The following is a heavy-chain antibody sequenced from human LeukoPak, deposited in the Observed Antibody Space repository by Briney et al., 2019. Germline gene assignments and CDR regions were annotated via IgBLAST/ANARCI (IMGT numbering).Heavy chain of an antibody. CDR2: ISSSSSFI. J-gene: IGHJ4*02. CDR1: GFTFSSYE. V-gene: IGHV3-21*01. D-gene: IGHD1-26*01. CDR3: ARDHTVGANNFGY. Sequence: GGSLRLSCAASGFTFSSYEMNWVRQAPGKGLEWVSSISSSSSFIYYADSVKGRFTISRDNAKNSLYLQMNSLRAEDTAVYYCARDHTVGANNFGYWGQGTLVTVSS.